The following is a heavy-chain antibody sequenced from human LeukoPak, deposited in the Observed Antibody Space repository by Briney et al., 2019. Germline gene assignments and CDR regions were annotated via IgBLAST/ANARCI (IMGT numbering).Heavy chain of an antibody. CDR3: ASEHSSSSGFDY. CDR2: ISSSSSYI. Sequence: GGSLRLSCAASGFTFSSYSMNWVRQAPGKGLEWVSSISSSSSYIYYADSVKGRFTISRDNAKNSLYLQMNSLRAEDTAVYYCASEHSSSSGFDYWGQGTLVTVSS. D-gene: IGHD6-6*01. J-gene: IGHJ4*02. V-gene: IGHV3-21*01. CDR1: GFTFSSYS.